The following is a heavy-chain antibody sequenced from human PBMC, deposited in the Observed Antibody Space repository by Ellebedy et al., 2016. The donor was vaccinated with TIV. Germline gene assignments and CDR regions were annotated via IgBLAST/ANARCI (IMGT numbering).Heavy chain of an antibody. D-gene: IGHD2-2*01. J-gene: IGHJ4*02. V-gene: IGHV4-59*01. Sequence: MPSETLSLTCTVSGGSISSYYWNWIRQPPGKGLEWIGYIYYSGTTNYNPSLKSRVTISVDTSKNQFSLKLSSVTAADTAVYYCARMYCSSTNCSPFNYWGQGTLVTVSS. CDR1: GGSISSYY. CDR3: ARMYCSSTNCSPFNY. CDR2: IYYSGTT.